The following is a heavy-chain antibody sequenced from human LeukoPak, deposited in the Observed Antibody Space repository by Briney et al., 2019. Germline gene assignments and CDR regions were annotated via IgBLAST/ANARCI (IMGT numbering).Heavy chain of an antibody. CDR1: GFTFSSYG. D-gene: IGHD3-10*01. J-gene: IGHJ4*02. CDR3: ARGGATGDVFDY. V-gene: IGHV3-33*01. CDR2: IWYDGSNK. Sequence: GRSLRLSCAASGFTFSSYGMHWVRQAPGKGLGWVAVIWYDGSNKYYADSVKGRFTISRDNSKNTLYLQMNSLRAEDTAVYYCARGGATGDVFDYWGQGTLVTVSS.